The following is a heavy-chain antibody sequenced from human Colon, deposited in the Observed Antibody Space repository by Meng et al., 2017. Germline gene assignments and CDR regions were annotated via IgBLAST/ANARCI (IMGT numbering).Heavy chain of an antibody. CDR1: GGSISSHYN. Sequence: GSLRLSCTVSGGSISSHYNWDWIRQPPGKGLEWIGSIYYSGSSYYNPSLNSRVTISLDTSRNQFSLDLRSVTAADTAVYYCARVFRGSSGWVPWNYGAQGTLVTVSS. J-gene: IGHJ4*02. D-gene: IGHD6-19*01. CDR2: IYYSGSS. CDR3: ARVFRGSSGWVPWNY. V-gene: IGHV4-39*07.